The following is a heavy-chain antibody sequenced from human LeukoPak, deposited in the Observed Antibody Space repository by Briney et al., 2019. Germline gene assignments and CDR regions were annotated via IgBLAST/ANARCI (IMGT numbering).Heavy chain of an antibody. V-gene: IGHV4-59*01. CDR2: IYYSGST. CDR1: GGSISSYY. Sequence: SETLSLTCTVSGGSISSYYWSWIRQPPGKGLEWIGYIYYSGSTNYNPSLKSRVTISVDTSKNQFSLKLSSVTAADTAVYYCARDGDLAAGAFDIWGQGTMVTVSS. CDR3: ARDGDLAAGAFDI. J-gene: IGHJ3*02. D-gene: IGHD6-13*01.